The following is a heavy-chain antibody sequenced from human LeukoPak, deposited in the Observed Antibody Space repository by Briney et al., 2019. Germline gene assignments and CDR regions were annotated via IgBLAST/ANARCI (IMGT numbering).Heavy chain of an antibody. Sequence: PGGSLRLSCAASGFTFSDYYMNWIRQAPGKGLEWVSYISTSATAIYYADSVKGRSTVSRDNAKNSLYLQMNSLRAEDTALYYCARSGTRLTPYVEGADYWGQGTLVSVSS. CDR3: ARSGTRLTPYVEGADY. J-gene: IGHJ4*02. CDR1: GFTFSDYY. CDR2: ISTSATAI. D-gene: IGHD4-17*01. V-gene: IGHV3-11*01.